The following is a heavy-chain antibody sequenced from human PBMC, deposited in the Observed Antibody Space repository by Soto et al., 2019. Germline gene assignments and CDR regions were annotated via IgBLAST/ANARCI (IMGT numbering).Heavy chain of an antibody. V-gene: IGHV3-23*01. Sequence: GGSLRLSCVVSGVTFTDYVFSWVRQAPGKGLEWVSAISGSGGNTHYADSVKGRFTISRDNSKNTLYLQMNSLRAEDTAVYYCAKRDGDTGSFDYYYGMDVWGQGTTVTVSS. CDR1: GVTFTDYV. CDR2: ISGSGGNT. J-gene: IGHJ6*02. D-gene: IGHD3-10*01. CDR3: AKRDGDTGSFDYYYGMDV.